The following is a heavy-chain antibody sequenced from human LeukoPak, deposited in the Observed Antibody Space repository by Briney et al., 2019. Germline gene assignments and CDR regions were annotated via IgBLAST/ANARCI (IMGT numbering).Heavy chain of an antibody. Sequence: SETLSLTCTVSGGSISSYYWSWIRQPPGKGLEWIRYIYYSGSTNYNPSLKSRVTISVDTSKNQFSLKLSSVTAADTAVYYCARVKDYDFWSGYLYYFDYWGQGILVTVSS. J-gene: IGHJ4*02. CDR1: GGSISSYY. CDR3: ARVKDYDFWSGYLYYFDY. D-gene: IGHD3-3*01. V-gene: IGHV4-59*01. CDR2: IYYSGST.